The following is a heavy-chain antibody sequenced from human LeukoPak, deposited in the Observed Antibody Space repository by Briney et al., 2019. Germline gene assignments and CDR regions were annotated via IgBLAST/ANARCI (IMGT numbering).Heavy chain of an antibody. J-gene: IGHJ4*02. D-gene: IGHD3-22*01. V-gene: IGHV3-9*01. CDR2: ISWNSGSI. CDR1: GFTFDNYA. CDR3: AKGRYYGSGGTGFDY. Sequence: GGSLRLSCAASGFTFDNYAMHWVRQDPGKGLEWVSGISWNSGSIDYADSVKGRFTISRDNAKNSLYLQMNSLRTEDTALYYCAKGRYYGSGGTGFDYWGQGTLVTVSS.